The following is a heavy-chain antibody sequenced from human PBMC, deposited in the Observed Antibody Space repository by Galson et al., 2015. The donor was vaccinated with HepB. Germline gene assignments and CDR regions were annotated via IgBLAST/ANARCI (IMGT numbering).Heavy chain of an antibody. D-gene: IGHD2-2*01. CDR2: IAFDGTYK. J-gene: IGHJ6*02. CDR1: GFNFSSYA. V-gene: IGHV3-30-3*01. Sequence: SLRLSCAASGFNFSSYAMHWVRQAPGKGLEWLAVIAFDGTYKFHADSVKGRFTISRDNSKNTLYLQVNSLRAEDTATYYCAIVPAAIRYYHDGLDVWGHGTTVAVSS. CDR3: AIVPAAIRYYHDGLDV.